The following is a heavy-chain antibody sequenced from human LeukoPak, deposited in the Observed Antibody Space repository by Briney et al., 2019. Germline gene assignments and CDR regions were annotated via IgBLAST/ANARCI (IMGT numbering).Heavy chain of an antibody. CDR2: IKEDGSEK. J-gene: IGHJ6*02. D-gene: IGHD1-26*01. Sequence: GGSLRLSCAASGFTFSSYAMHWVRQAPGKGLEWVANIKEDGSEKYYVDSVKGRFSISRDNAKSSLHLQMNSLKAEDTAVYYCVRGSDGSSRGYGPTPYYYFGWDVGGQGTAVSVPS. V-gene: IGHV3-7*01. CDR1: GFTFSSYA. CDR3: VRGSDGSSRGYGPTPYYYFGWDV.